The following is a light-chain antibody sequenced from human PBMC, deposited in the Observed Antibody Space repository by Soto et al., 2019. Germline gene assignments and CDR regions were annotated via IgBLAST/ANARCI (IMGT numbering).Light chain of an antibody. V-gene: IGLV1-47*01. CDR3: AAWDDSLSGQV. J-gene: IGLJ1*01. Sequence: QSVLTQPPSVSGAPGQRVAISCTGSSSNIGAGYDVYWYQQLPGTAPKLLIYRNNQRPSGVPDRFSGSKSDTSASLAISGLRSEDEADYYCAAWDDSLSGQVFGTGTKVTVL. CDR2: RNN. CDR1: SSNIGAGYD.